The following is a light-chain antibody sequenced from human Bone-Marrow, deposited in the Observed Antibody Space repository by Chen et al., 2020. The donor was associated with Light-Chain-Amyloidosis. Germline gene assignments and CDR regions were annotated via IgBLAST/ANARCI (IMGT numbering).Light chain of an antibody. CDR2: ANS. CDR1: TSNIGADYD. Sequence: QSVLTQPPSVSGAPGQRVTISCTGTTSNIGADYDVHWYQQVPGTAPKLLILANSNRPSGVPDQFSGPRSGTSASLAITGLQAEDEAHYYCQSYDNSLTSLVFGGGTKLTVL. J-gene: IGLJ3*02. CDR3: QSYDNSLTSLV. V-gene: IGLV1-40*01.